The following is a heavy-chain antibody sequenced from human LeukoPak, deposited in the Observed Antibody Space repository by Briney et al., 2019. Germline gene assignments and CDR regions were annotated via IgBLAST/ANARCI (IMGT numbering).Heavy chain of an antibody. J-gene: IGHJ4*02. Sequence: GGSLRLSCAASGFTFSSYNMNWVRQAPGKGLEWVSYISTSSSSIYYADSVKGRFTISRDNAKTSLYLQMNSLRDEDTAVYYCTGGRSGTGYLFDYWGQGTLVTVSS. V-gene: IGHV3-48*02. CDR2: ISTSSSSI. CDR3: TGGRSGTGYLFDY. D-gene: IGHD1-1*01. CDR1: GFTFSSYN.